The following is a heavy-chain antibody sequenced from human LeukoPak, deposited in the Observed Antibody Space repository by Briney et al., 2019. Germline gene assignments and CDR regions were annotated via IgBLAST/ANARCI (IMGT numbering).Heavy chain of an antibody. CDR3: AKDQDYYGSGSYYN. V-gene: IGHV3-23*01. D-gene: IGHD3-10*01. CDR2: ISGSGGST. J-gene: IGHJ4*02. Sequence: GGSLRLSCAASGFTFSSYSMNWVRQAPGKGLEWVSAISGSGGSTYYADSVKGRFTISRDNSKNTLYLQMNSLRAEDTAVYYCAKDQDYYGSGSYYNWGQGTLVTVSS. CDR1: GFTFSSYS.